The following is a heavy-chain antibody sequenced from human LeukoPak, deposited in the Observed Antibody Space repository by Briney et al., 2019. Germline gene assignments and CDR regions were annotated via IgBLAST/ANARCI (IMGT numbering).Heavy chain of an antibody. CDR2: INPNSGGT. CDR1: GYTFTDYY. V-gene: IGHV1-2*02. D-gene: IGHD5-12*01. J-gene: IGHJ4*02. CDR3: ARGRRVATSFGRLFDY. Sequence: ASVNVSCKASGYTFTDYYMHWVRQAPGQGLEWMGWINPNSGGTNYAQKFQGRVTMTRDTSISTAYMELSRLKSDDTAVYYCARGRRVATSFGRLFDYWGQGTPVTVSS.